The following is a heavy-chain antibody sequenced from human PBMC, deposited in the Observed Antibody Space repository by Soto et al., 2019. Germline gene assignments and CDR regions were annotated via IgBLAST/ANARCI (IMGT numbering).Heavy chain of an antibody. V-gene: IGHV4-59*01. D-gene: IGHD1-1*01. CDR2: IYNSGRY. Sequence: SETLSLTCTVSGGFIWGWIRQSPDKGLEWIGYIYNSGRYNYNPSLESRLTISIDTSKNQFSLRLASVTAADTAVYFCARQFRDVYNAVEYWGQGALVTVSS. CDR1: GGFI. CDR3: ARQFRDVYNAVEY. J-gene: IGHJ4*02.